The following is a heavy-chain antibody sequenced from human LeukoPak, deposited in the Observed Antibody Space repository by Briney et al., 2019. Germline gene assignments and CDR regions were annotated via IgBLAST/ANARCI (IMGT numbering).Heavy chain of an antibody. D-gene: IGHD3-10*01. CDR3: ARDGRFGELSNGYFDY. Sequence: GGSLRLSCAASGFTFSSYSMNWVRQAPGKGLEWVSSISSSSSYIYYADSVKGRFTISRDNAKNSLYLQMNSLRAEDTAVYYCARDGRFGELSNGYFDYWGQGTLVTVSS. J-gene: IGHJ4*02. CDR1: GFTFSSYS. CDR2: ISSSSSYI. V-gene: IGHV3-21*01.